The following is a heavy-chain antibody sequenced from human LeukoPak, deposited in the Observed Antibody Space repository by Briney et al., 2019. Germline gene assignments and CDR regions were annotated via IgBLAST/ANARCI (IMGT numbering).Heavy chain of an antibody. CDR3: TRVVKDSSSSYDY. J-gene: IGHJ4*02. CDR2: IRSKAYGGTT. V-gene: IGHV3-49*04. Sequence: GGSLRLSCTASGFTFGDYALSWVRQAPGKGLEGVGFIRSKAYGGTTEYAASVKGTFTISRDDSKSIAYLQMNSLKTEDTAVYYCTRVVKDSSSSYDYWGQGTLVTVSS. D-gene: IGHD6-6*01. CDR1: GFTFGDYA.